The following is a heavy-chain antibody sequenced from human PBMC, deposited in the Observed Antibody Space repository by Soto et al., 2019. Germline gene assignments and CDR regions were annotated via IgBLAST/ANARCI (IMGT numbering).Heavy chain of an antibody. J-gene: IGHJ3*01. CDR2: IYWDDDA. V-gene: IGHV2-5*02. CDR3: AHAFGGTSWPNDAFDV. D-gene: IGHD3-16*01. Sequence: QITLKESGPTLVKPTQTLTLTCIFSGFSFTADGVGVGWIRQPPGKALEWLALIYWDDDARYRASLKSRLTITKDPSKNHVVLTMTNMDPVDTATYYCAHAFGGTSWPNDAFDVWGQGTVVTVSS. CDR1: GFSFTADGVG.